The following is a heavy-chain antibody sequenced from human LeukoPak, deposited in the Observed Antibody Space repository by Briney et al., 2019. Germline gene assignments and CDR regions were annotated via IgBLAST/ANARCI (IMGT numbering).Heavy chain of an antibody. J-gene: IGHJ4*02. V-gene: IGHV3-21*01. CDR2: ISSSSSYI. D-gene: IGHD6-19*01. Sequence: GGSLRLSCAASGFTFSSYSMNWVRQAPGKGLEWVSSISSSSSYIYYADSVKGRFTISRDNAKNSLYLQMNNLRAEDTAVYYCARDHRIAVAGTLDYWGQGTLVTVSS. CDR3: ARDHRIAVAGTLDY. CDR1: GFTFSSYS.